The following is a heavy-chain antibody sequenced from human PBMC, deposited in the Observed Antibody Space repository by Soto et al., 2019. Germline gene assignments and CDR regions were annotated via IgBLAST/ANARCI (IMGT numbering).Heavy chain of an antibody. CDR2: TYYRSKWYN. J-gene: IGHJ4*02. CDR3: ARLVGDLPDY. V-gene: IGHV6-1*01. CDR1: GDCLYNNSAA. D-gene: IGHD2-21*02. Sequence: QAPLAQSSRGLVTLSHTLTHTCALSGDCLYNNSAACHWLRLSLARGLEWLGRTYYRSKWYNDYAVSVKSRITINPDTSKNQFSLQLNSVTPEDTAVYYCARLVGDLPDYWGQGTLVTVSS.